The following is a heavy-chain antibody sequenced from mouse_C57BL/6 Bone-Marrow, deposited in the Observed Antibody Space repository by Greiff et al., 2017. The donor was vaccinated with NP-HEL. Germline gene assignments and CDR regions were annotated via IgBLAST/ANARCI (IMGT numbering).Heavy chain of an antibody. CDR3: ARHYYSNYFDY. V-gene: IGHV5-6*01. D-gene: IGHD2-5*01. CDR1: GFTFSSYG. CDR2: ISSGGSYT. J-gene: IGHJ2*01. Sequence: EVKLVESGGDLVKPGGSLKLSCAASGFTFSSYGMSWVRQTPDKRLEWGATISSGGSYTYYPDSVKGRFTISRDNAKNTLYLQMSSLKSEDTAMYYCARHYYSNYFDYWGQGTTLTVSS.